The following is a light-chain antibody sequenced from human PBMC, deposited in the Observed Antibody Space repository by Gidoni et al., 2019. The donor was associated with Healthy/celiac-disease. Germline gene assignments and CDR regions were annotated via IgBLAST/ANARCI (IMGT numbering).Light chain of an antibody. Sequence: DIQMTQSPSTLSASVGDRVTITCRASQSISSWLAWYQQKPGKAPKLLIYKASSLESGVPSRFSGSGSGTEFTLTISSLQPDDFATYYCQQGWTFXXXTKVEIK. V-gene: IGKV1-5*03. CDR3: QQGWT. CDR2: KAS. J-gene: IGKJ1*01. CDR1: QSISSW.